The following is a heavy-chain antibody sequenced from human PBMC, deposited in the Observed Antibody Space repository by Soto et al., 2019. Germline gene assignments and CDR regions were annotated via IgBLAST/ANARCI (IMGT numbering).Heavy chain of an antibody. D-gene: IGHD3-10*01. CDR2: INGRSNDV. CDR3: AREDSVGGSASAFDI. Sequence: EVQVVESGGGLVKPGGSLRLSCVFSGFTFSTSTMNWVRQAPGTGLEWVSSINGRSNDVYYAASVKGRFTISRDNAKKALYLQMNRLRAEATASYYCAREDSVGGSASAFDICGLGTLVSVSS. V-gene: IGHV3-21*01. CDR1: GFTFSTST. J-gene: IGHJ4*01.